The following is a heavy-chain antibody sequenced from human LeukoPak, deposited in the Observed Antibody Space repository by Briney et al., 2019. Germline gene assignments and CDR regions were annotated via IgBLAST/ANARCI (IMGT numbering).Heavy chain of an antibody. CDR3: AKDPLGRLGHWHDY. Sequence: GASLRLSCAASGFTFSSYAMSWVRQAPGKGLEWVSAISGIGGSTYYADSVKGRFTISRDNSKNTLNLQMNRLRAEYTAVYYCAKDPLGRLGHWHDYWGQGTLVTVSS. CDR1: GFTFSSYA. J-gene: IGHJ4*02. CDR2: ISGIGGST. D-gene: IGHD1-1*01. V-gene: IGHV3-23*01.